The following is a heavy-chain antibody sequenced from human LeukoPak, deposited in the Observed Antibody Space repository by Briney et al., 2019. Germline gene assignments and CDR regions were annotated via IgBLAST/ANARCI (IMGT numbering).Heavy chain of an antibody. V-gene: IGHV3-33*01. Sequence: PGRSLRLSCAASGFTFSSFGMHWVRQAPGKGLEWVAVIWYDGRDKYYMESVKGRFTISRDNSKNTLYLQMNSLRVEDTAIYYCARAGDAFDIWGRGTMVTVPT. CDR1: GFTFSSFG. CDR2: IWYDGRDK. CDR3: ARAGDAFDI. J-gene: IGHJ3*02.